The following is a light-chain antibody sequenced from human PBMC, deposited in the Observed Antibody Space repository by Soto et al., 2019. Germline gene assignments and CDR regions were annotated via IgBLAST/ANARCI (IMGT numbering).Light chain of an antibody. CDR1: QAISNY. CDR2: AAS. Sequence: DIQMTQSPTSLSASVGDRVTITCRASQAISNYLAWYRQKPGQVPNLLIYAASTLQSGVPYRFSGSGSGTDFTLTISSLQPEDVATYYCQKYNSAPFTFGRGTKVHIQ. J-gene: IGKJ3*01. CDR3: QKYNSAPFT. V-gene: IGKV1-27*01.